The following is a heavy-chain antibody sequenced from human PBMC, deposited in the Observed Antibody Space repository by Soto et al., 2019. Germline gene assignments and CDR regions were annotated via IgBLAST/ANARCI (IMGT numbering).Heavy chain of an antibody. D-gene: IGHD3-22*01. Sequence: SETLSLTCTVSGGSISSDDYYWSWIRQPPGKGLEWIGYIYYSGSTYYNPSLKSRLTISLDTSKNQFSLKLSSVTAADTAVYYCARDSTYYFDSSGSAVRAFDIWGQGTTVTVSS. CDR1: GGSISSDDYY. CDR3: ARDSTYYFDSSGSAVRAFDI. CDR2: IYYSGST. V-gene: IGHV4-30-4*01. J-gene: IGHJ3*02.